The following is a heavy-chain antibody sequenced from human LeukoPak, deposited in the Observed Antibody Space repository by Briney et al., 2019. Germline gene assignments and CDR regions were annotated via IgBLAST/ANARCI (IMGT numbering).Heavy chain of an antibody. D-gene: IGHD5-18*01. Sequence: DSVKVSCKASGYTFTGYYMHWVRQAPGQGLEWMGRINPNSGGTNYAQKFQGRVTMTRDTSISTAYMELSRLRSDDTAVYYCARSGIHLWFDYYYYMDVWGKGTTVTVSS. CDR3: ARSGIHLWFDYYYYMDV. J-gene: IGHJ6*03. CDR1: GYTFTGYY. V-gene: IGHV1-2*06. CDR2: INPNSGGT.